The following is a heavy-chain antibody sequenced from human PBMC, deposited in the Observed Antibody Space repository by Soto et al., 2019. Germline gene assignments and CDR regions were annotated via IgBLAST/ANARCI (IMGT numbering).Heavy chain of an antibody. V-gene: IGHV4-59*12. CDR1: GRSITSYY. Sequence: QVVLQESGPGLVKPSETLSLTCSVSGRSITSYYWSWFRQPPGKGLEWIGYIYDNGITSQNPSLKSRVTMSADTSHNQFSLKLTSVTGADTAVYYCERTYDSNGYANEFDSWGQGNLVTV. D-gene: IGHD3-22*01. CDR2: IYDNGIT. J-gene: IGHJ4*02. CDR3: ERTYDSNGYANEFDS.